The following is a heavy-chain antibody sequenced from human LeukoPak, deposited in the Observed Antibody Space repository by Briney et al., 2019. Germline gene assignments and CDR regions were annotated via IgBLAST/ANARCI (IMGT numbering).Heavy chain of an antibody. D-gene: IGHD3-10*01. CDR2: ISHIGDI. Sequence: PSETLSLTCIVSGGSISSSIYYWTWIRQPPGKGLEWIGEISHIGDINYNPSLKSRVTISLDTSNYHFSLNMNSVTAADTAVYYCARGNRQLAYYGSGSRLPFDQWGQGTLVTVSS. CDR1: GGSISSSIYY. V-gene: IGHV4-39*02. CDR3: ARGNRQLAYYGSGSRLPFDQ. J-gene: IGHJ4*02.